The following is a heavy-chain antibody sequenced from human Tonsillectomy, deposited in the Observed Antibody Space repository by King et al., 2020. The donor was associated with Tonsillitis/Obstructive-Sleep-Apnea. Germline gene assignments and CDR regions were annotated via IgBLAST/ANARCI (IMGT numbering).Heavy chain of an antibody. D-gene: IGHD6-25*01. CDR2: ISYDGRNK. CDR1: AFSFSSYA. Sequence: VHLVESGGGVVQPGRSLRLSCAASAFSFSSYAMHWVRQAPGKGLEWVALISYDGRNKYYADSVKGRFTISRVTSKNTLYLEMNSLRPEDTAVYFCARGKNTAAADFDYWGQGTLVTVSS. V-gene: IGHV3-30*01. CDR3: ARGKNTAAADFDY. J-gene: IGHJ4*02.